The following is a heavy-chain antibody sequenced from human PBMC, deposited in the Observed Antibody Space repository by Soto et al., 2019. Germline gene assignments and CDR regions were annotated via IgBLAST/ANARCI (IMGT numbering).Heavy chain of an antibody. D-gene: IGHD4-17*01. CDR2: IIPISGTP. CDR3: ARDLSAVKRLESLKYYRMDV. CDR1: GGTFSSNP. V-gene: IGHV1-69*06. Sequence: QAQLMQSGAEVRKPGSSVTVSCKASGGTFSSNPISWVRQAPGQGLEWMGGIIPISGTPHYARRFLDRVTLTADRSTHTAFMELTSLTSDDTAIYYCARDLSAVKRLESLKYYRMDVWGQGTTVTVS. J-gene: IGHJ6*02.